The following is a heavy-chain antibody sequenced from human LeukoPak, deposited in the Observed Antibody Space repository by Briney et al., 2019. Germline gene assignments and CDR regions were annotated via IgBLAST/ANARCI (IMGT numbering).Heavy chain of an antibody. J-gene: IGHJ3*02. CDR1: GFTFSSYA. Sequence: GGSLRDSPAASGFTFSSYAMSWVRQAPGKGLEWVSAISGSGGSTYYADSVKGRFTISRDNSKNTLYLQMNSLRAEDTAVYYCAKAGTYPAPRADAFDIWGQETIVRVSS. CDR3: AKAGTYPAPRADAFDI. V-gene: IGHV3-23*01. CDR2: ISGSGGST.